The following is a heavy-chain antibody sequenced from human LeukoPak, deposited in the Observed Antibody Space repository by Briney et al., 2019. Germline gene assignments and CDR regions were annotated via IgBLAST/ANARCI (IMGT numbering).Heavy chain of an antibody. Sequence: GGSLRLSCAASGFTFSSYAMSWVRQAPGKGLEWVSAISGSGGSTYYADSVKGRFTISRDNSKNTLYLQMNSLRAEDTAVYYCASRSGHDSSGYREAFEIWGQGTMVTASS. J-gene: IGHJ3*02. CDR3: ASRSGHDSSGYREAFEI. V-gene: IGHV3-23*01. CDR1: GFTFSSYA. CDR2: ISGSGGST. D-gene: IGHD3-22*01.